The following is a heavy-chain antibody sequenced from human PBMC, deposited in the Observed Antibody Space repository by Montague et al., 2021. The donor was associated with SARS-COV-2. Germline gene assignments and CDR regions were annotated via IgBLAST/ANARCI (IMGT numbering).Heavy chain of an antibody. CDR3: ASLPRITIFGVVIHFDY. V-gene: IGHV4-39*01. CDR2: IYYSGST. J-gene: IGHJ4*02. D-gene: IGHD3-3*01. Sequence: SETLSLTCTVSGGSISSSSYYWGWIRQPPGKGLEWIGSIYYSGSTYYXXXLKSRVTISVDTSKNQFYLKLSSVTAADTAVYYCASLPRITIFGVVIHFDYWGQGTLVTVSS. CDR1: GGSISSSSYY.